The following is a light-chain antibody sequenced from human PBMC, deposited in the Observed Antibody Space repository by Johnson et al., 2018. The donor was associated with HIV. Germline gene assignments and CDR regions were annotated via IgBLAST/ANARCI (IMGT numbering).Light chain of an antibody. V-gene: IGLV1-51*01. CDR3: GTWDSSLSAPYV. CDR1: SFNIGNNY. CDR2: DNN. Sequence: QSVLTQSPSVSAAPGQKVTISCSGSSFNIGNNYVSWYQQLPGTAPKLLIYDNNKRPSGIPDRFSGSKSGTSATLGITGLQTGDEADYCCGTWDSSLSAPYVFGTGTKVTGL. J-gene: IGLJ1*01.